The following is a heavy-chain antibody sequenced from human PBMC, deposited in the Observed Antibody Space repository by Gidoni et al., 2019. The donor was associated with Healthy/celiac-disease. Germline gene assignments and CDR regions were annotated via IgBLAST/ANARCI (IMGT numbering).Heavy chain of an antibody. CDR2: IYSVGST. J-gene: IGHJ6*02. CDR3: ARGMTDDYAYYYGMDV. V-gene: IGHV3-53*01. CDR1: GFTVSNNY. D-gene: IGHD5-12*01. Sequence: EVLLVESGGGLIQPGGSLRLPCAASGFTVSNNYMSWVRQAPGRGLGWVSVIYSVGSTYYADSVKGRFTISRDNSKNTLYLAMSSLRAEDTAVYYCARGMTDDYAYYYGMDVWGQGTTVTVSS.